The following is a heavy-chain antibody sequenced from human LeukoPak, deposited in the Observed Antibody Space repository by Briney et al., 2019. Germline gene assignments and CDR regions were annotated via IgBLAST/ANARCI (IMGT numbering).Heavy chain of an antibody. CDR1: GGSFSGYY. Sequence: SSETLSLTCAVYGGSFSGYYWSWIRQPPGKGLEWIGEINHSGSTNYNPSLKSRVTISVDTSKNQFSLKLSSVTAADTAVYYCAREYYDILTGTPPDYWGQGTLVTVSS. V-gene: IGHV4-34*01. J-gene: IGHJ4*02. CDR3: AREYYDILTGTPPDY. CDR2: INHSGST. D-gene: IGHD3-9*01.